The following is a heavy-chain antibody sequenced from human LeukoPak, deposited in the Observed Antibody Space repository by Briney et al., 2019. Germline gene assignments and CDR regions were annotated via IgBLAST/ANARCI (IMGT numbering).Heavy chain of an antibody. CDR3: ARVYFDFWTGYLDWYFDL. CDR2: IDPDGTTT. CDR1: GFSLGPYW. D-gene: IGHD3-3*01. J-gene: IGHJ2*01. V-gene: IGHV3-74*01. Sequence: GGSLRLSCAASGFSLGPYWMHWVRQAPGKGLVWVSRIDPDGTTTNYADSVKGRFTISRDNAENTLYLQMNSLRVEDTAVYYCARVYFDFWTGYLDWYFDLWGRGTLVTVS.